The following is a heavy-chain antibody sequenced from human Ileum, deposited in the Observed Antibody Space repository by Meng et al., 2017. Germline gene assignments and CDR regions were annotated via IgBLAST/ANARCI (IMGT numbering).Heavy chain of an antibody. D-gene: IGHD1-26*01. CDR2: ISTYNSYT. V-gene: IGHV1-18*01. J-gene: IGHJ4*02. CDR1: GYTFTNYR. CDR3: ARSESYSYFDY. Sequence: ASVKVSCKASGYTFTNYRINWVRQAPGQGLEWLGSISTYNSYTNYAQDLRGRVTMTTDTSTRTAYMELRGLVSDDTALYYCARSESYSYFDYWGQGTLVTVSS.